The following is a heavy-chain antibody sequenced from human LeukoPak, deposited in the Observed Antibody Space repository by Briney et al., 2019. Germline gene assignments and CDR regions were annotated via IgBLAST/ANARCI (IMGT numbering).Heavy chain of an antibody. CDR1: GYTFTGYY. CDR2: INPSGGST. J-gene: IGHJ4*02. Sequence: ASVKVSCKASGYTFTGYYMHWVRQAPGQGLEWMGIINPSGGSTSYAQKFQGRVTMTRDTSTSTVYMELSSLRSEDTAVYYCARDAFIAVAGYYFDYWGQGTLVTVSS. V-gene: IGHV1-46*01. D-gene: IGHD6-19*01. CDR3: ARDAFIAVAGYYFDY.